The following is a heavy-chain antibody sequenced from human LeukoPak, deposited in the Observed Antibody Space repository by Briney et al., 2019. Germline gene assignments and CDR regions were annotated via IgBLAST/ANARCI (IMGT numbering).Heavy chain of an antibody. CDR1: GYTFTSYD. CDR3: ARRRRNWFDP. J-gene: IGHJ5*02. V-gene: IGHV1-8*03. CDR2: MNPNSGNT. Sequence: ASVKVSCKASGYTFTSYDINWVRQATGQGLEWMGWMNPNSGNTSYAQKFQGRVTITRNTSISTAYMELSSLRSEDTAVYYCARRRRNWFDPWGQGTLVTVSS.